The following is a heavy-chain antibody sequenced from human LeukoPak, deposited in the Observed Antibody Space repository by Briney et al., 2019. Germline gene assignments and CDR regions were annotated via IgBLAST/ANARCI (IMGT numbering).Heavy chain of an antibody. V-gene: IGHV4-34*01. J-gene: IGHJ5*02. CDR2: INHSGST. CDR1: GGSFSGYY. Sequence: SETLSLTCAVYGGSFSGYYWSWIRQPPGKGLEWIGEINHSGSTNYNPSLKSRVTISVDTSKNQFSLKLSSVTAADTAVYYCARGLYYDFWSGINWFDPWGQGTLVTVSS. D-gene: IGHD3-3*01. CDR3: ARGLYYDFWSGINWFDP.